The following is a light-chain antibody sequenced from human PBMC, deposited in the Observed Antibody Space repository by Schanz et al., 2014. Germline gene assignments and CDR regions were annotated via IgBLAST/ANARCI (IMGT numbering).Light chain of an antibody. CDR3: QQFGKLPWT. Sequence: EIVLTQSPGTLSLSPGERATLSCRASQSVSGSYLAWYQQKPGQAPWLLIYGASNRATGIPDRFSGSGSGTDFTLTISRLEPEDFAVYYCQQFGKLPWTFGQGTKVEIK. V-gene: IGKV3-20*01. CDR1: QSVSGSY. CDR2: GAS. J-gene: IGKJ1*01.